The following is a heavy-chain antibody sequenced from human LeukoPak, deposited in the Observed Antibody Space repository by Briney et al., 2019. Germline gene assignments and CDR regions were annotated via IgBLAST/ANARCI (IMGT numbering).Heavy chain of an antibody. CDR1: GGFISSYY. V-gene: IGHV4-59*01. CDR2: IYYSGST. J-gene: IGHJ6*02. D-gene: IGHD2-8*01. CDR3: ARVNVRLRYYYGMDV. Sequence: SETLSLTCTVSGGFISSYYWSWIRQPPGKGLEWIGYIYYSGSTNYNPSLKSRVTISVDTSKNQFSLKLSSVTAADTAVYYCARVNVRLRYYYGMDVWGQGTTVTVSS.